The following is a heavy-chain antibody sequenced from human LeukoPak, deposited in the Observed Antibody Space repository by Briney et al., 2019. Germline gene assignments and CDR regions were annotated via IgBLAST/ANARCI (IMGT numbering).Heavy chain of an antibody. CDR2: ISGSDGTT. CDR1: GFTFSSYA. V-gene: IGHV3-23*01. CDR3: AKDAVRRGSGWPSHFDY. J-gene: IGHJ4*02. D-gene: IGHD6-19*01. Sequence: GGSLRLSCAASGFTFSSYAMSWVRQAPGKGLEWVSAISGSDGTTYYADSVKGRFTISRDNSKNTLYLQMNSLRAEDTAVYYCAKDAVRRGSGWPSHFDYWGQGTLVTVSS.